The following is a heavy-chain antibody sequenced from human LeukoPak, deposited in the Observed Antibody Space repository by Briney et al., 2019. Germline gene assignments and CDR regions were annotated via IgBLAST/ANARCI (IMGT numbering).Heavy chain of an antibody. Sequence: PGGSLRLSCAASGFTFTIFGLNWVRQAPGKGPEWVSYINARSGTTYYADSVQGRFTISRDDARESVFLQMDGLRVDDTAVYYCARTYDFGRGPPGDAFDNWGPGTWVIVSA. D-gene: IGHD3-3*01. CDR1: GFTFTIFG. CDR2: INARSGTT. J-gene: IGHJ3*02. V-gene: IGHV3-48*01. CDR3: ARTYDFGRGPPGDAFDN.